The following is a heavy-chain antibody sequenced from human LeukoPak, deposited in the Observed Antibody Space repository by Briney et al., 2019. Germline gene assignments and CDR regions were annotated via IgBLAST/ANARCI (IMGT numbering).Heavy chain of an antibody. CDR2: IYTSGST. D-gene: IGHD6-19*01. CDR1: GGSISIYY. CDR3: ARLRAAVAGTPGAFDI. Sequence: SETLSLTCTVSGGSISIYYWSCIRQPPGKGLEWIGYIYTSGSTNYNPSLKSRVTISVDTSKNQFSLKLSSVTAADTAVYYCARLRAAVAGTPGAFDIWGQGTMVTVSS. V-gene: IGHV4-4*09. J-gene: IGHJ3*02.